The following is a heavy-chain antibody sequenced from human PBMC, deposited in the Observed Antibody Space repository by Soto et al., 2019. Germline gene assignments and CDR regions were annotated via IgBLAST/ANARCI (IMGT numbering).Heavy chain of an antibody. D-gene: IGHD3-10*01. Sequence: EVQVLESGGGLVQPGGSLRLSCAASGFTFSGYAMSWVRQAPGKGLEWVSAIRSSGGLTFYADSVEGRFTISRADSKRTLYLQKDSLRVEDTAVYYCAKNRGSGNPFYYDTAVWGQGTTVTVSS. CDR2: IRSSGGLT. V-gene: IGHV3-23*01. CDR1: GFTFSGYA. CDR3: AKNRGSGNPFYYDTAV. J-gene: IGHJ6*02.